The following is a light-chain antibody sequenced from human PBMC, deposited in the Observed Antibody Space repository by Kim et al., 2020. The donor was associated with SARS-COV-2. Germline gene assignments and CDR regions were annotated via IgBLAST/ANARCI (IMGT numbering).Light chain of an antibody. CDR1: QGINNW. CDR3: QQANSFPYT. CDR2: DTF. J-gene: IGKJ2*01. Sequence: DIQMTQSPSSVSASVGDTVTITCRASQGINNWLVWYQQKPGEAPKLLIYDTFNLHSGVPSRFSGSGSGTDFALTISNLQPEDFATYHCQQANSFPYTFGQGTKLEI. V-gene: IGKV1-12*01.